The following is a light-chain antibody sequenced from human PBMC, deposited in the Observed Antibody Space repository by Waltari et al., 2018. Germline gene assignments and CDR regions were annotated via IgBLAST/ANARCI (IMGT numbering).Light chain of an antibody. V-gene: IGKV4-1*01. Sequence: DIVMTQSPDSLAVSLGERATINCKSSQSVLYNSNNKNYLAWYQQKPGQPPKLLIYWASTRESGVPDRFSGSGSGTDFTLTISSLRAEDVAVYYCQQYYSTPFYSFGQGTKLEIK. J-gene: IGKJ2*03. CDR1: QSVLYNSNNKNY. CDR2: WAS. CDR3: QQYYSTPFYS.